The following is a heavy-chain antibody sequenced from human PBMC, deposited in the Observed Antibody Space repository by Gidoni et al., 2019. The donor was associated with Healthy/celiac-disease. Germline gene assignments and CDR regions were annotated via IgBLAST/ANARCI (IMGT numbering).Heavy chain of an antibody. V-gene: IGHV1-18*01. D-gene: IGHD2-2*01. J-gene: IGHJ3*02. Sequence: QVQLVQSGAEVKKPGASVKVSCKASGYTFASYGISWVRQAPGQGLEWMGWISAYNGNTNYAQKLQGRVTMTTDTSTSTAYMELRSLRSDDTAVYYCARDIVVVPAASDAFDIWGQGTMVTVSS. CDR1: GYTFASYG. CDR2: ISAYNGNT. CDR3: ARDIVVVPAASDAFDI.